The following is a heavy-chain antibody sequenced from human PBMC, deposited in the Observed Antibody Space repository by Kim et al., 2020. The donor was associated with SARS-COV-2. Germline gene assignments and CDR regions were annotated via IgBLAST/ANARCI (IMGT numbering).Heavy chain of an antibody. V-gene: IGHV3-30-3*01. CDR1: GFTFSSYA. D-gene: IGHD3-3*01. Sequence: GGSLRLSCEASGFTFSSYAMHWVRQAPGKGLEWVAVISYDGSNKYYADSVKGRFTISRDNSKNTLYLQMNSLRAEDTAVYYCARSVAYYDFWSGYSMGLFDYWGQGTLVTVSS. CDR3: ARSVAYYDFWSGYSMGLFDY. J-gene: IGHJ4*02. CDR2: ISYDGSNK.